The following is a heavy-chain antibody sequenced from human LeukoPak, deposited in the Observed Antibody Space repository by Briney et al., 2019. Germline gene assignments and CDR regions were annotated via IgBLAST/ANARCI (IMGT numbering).Heavy chain of an antibody. Sequence: SETLSLTCAVYGGSFSGYYWSWIRQPPGKALEWIGEINHSGSTNYNPSLKSRVTISVDTSKNQFSLKLSSVTAADTAVYYCARRTSIAAAGLGGMDVWGQGTTVTVSS. CDR1: GGSFSGYY. D-gene: IGHD6-13*01. CDR3: ARRTSIAAAGLGGMDV. J-gene: IGHJ6*02. V-gene: IGHV4-34*01. CDR2: INHSGST.